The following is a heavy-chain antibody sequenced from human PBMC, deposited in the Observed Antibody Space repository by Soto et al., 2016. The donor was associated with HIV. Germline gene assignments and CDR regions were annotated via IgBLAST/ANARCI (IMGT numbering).Heavy chain of an antibody. Sequence: QVQLVQSGAEVKKPGASVKVSCKASGYTFSDYYIHWVRQAPGQGLEWMGWINPNRGATSYAQKFQDRVTMTRDTSISTAFMELSRVRSDDTAVYYCARVHITMVEGIDYWGQGTLVTVSP. CDR2: INPNRGAT. CDR1: GYTFSDYY. J-gene: IGHJ4*02. CDR3: ARVHITMVEGIDY. V-gene: IGHV1-2*02. D-gene: IGHD3-10*01.